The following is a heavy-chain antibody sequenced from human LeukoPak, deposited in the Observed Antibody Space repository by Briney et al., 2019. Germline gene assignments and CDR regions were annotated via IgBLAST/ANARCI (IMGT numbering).Heavy chain of an antibody. CDR1: GGSISSGDYY. CDR2: IYYSGST. Sequence: SETLSPTCTVSGGSISSGDYYWSWIRQPPGKGLEWIGYIYYSGSTYYNPSLKSRVTISVDTSKNQFSLKLSSVTAADTAVYYCARGEPAAIFNWGQGTLATVSS. J-gene: IGHJ4*02. D-gene: IGHD2-2*01. V-gene: IGHV4-30-4*08. CDR3: ARGEPAAIFN.